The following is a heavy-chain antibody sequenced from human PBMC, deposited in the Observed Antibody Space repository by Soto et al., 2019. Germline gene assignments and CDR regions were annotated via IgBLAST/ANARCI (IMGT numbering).Heavy chain of an antibody. CDR3: ARNPPGCSSSWTNWFDP. Sequence: SETLSLTCTVSGGSISSGDYYWSWIRQPPGKGLEWIGYIYYSGSTYYNPSLKSRVTISVDTSKNQFSLKLSSVTAADTAVYYCARNPPGCSSSWTNWFDPWGQGILVTVIL. D-gene: IGHD6-13*01. J-gene: IGHJ5*02. CDR1: GGSISSGDYY. V-gene: IGHV4-30-4*01. CDR2: IYYSGST.